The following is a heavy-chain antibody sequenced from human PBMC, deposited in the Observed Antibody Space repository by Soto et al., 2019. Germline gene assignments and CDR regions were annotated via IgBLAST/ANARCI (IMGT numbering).Heavy chain of an antibody. Sequence: GGSLRLSCAASGFSSRTYGMHWVRQAPGKGLEWVAVISYHGNDQYYADSVRGRLTISRDESKSTLYLQMYTLRAEDTAVYYCAKDLRENYDAESFDIWGRGTMVTVSS. CDR2: ISYHGNDQ. CDR3: AKDLRENYDAESFDI. CDR1: GFSSRTYG. D-gene: IGHD3-22*01. J-gene: IGHJ3*02. V-gene: IGHV3-30*18.